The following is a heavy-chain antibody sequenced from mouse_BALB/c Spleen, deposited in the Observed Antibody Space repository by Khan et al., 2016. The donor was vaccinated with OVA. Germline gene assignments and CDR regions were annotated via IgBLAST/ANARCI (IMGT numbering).Heavy chain of an antibody. CDR2: ISYSGNT. D-gene: IGHD1-1*01. J-gene: IGHJ2*01. Sequence: QLEESGPGLVKPSQSLSLTCTVTGYSIASDYAWNWIRQFPGNKLEWMGFISYSGNTNYNPSLKSRISITRDTSKNQFFLQLNSVTSDDTATYYCARVYGGDFDYWGQGTTLTVSS. CDR3: ARVYGGDFDY. CDR1: GYSIASDYA. V-gene: IGHV3-2*02.